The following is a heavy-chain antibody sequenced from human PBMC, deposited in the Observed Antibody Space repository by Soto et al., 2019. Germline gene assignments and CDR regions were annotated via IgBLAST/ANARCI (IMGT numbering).Heavy chain of an antibody. Sequence: GGSLRLSCAASGFTFSSYSMNWVRQAPGEGLEWVSYISSSSSTISYVDSVKGRFTISRDDAKNSLYLQMNSLRDEDTAVYYCARDAIYYDFWSGLGYWGQGALVTVSS. CDR1: GFTFSSYS. CDR2: ISSSSSTI. CDR3: ARDAIYYDFWSGLGY. D-gene: IGHD3-3*01. J-gene: IGHJ4*02. V-gene: IGHV3-48*02.